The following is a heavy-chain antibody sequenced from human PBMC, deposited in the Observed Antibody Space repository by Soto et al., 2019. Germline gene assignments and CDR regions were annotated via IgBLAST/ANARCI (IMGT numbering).Heavy chain of an antibody. Sequence: SETLSLTCTVSGGSISSGGYYWSWIRQPPGKGLEWIGYIYYSGSTYYNPSLKSRVTISVDTSKNQFSLKLSSVTAADTAVYYCATRSLIYGDYVGRFDYWGQGTLVTVSS. D-gene: IGHD4-17*01. J-gene: IGHJ4*02. CDR2: IYYSGST. CDR3: ATRSLIYGDYVGRFDY. V-gene: IGHV4-31*03. CDR1: GGSISSGGYY.